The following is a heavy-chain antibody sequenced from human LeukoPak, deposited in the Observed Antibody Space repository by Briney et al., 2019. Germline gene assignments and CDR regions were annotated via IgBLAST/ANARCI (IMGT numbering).Heavy chain of an antibody. Sequence: GASVKVSCKASGYTFTSYDINWVRQATGQGLERMGWMNPNSGNTGYAQKFQGRVTITRNTSISTAYMELSSLRSEDTAVYYCARARGPRQKDDYWGQGTLVTVSS. CDR2: MNPNSGNT. J-gene: IGHJ4*02. CDR1: GYTFTSYD. V-gene: IGHV1-8*03. CDR3: ARARGPRQKDDY. D-gene: IGHD3-10*01.